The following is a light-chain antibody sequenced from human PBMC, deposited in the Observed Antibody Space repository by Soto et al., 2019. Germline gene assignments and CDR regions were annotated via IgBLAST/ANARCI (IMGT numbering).Light chain of an antibody. V-gene: IGLV2-14*01. J-gene: IGLJ1*01. Sequence: QSVLTRPASVSGSPGQSITISCTGTSSDVGGYNYVSWYQQHPGKAPKLMIYDVSNRPSGVSNRFSGSKSGNTASLTISGLQAEDEADYYCSSYTSSSTLVFGTGTQLTVL. CDR3: SSYTSSSTLV. CDR1: SSDVGGYNY. CDR2: DVS.